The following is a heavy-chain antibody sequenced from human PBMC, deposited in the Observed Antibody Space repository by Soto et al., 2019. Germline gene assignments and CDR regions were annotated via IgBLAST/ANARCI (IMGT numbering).Heavy chain of an antibody. CDR2: IIPIFGTA. D-gene: IGHD5-18*01. J-gene: IGHJ4*02. Sequence: GASVKVSCKASGGTFSSYAISWVRQAPGQGLEWMGGIIPIFGTANYAQKFQGRVTITADESTSTAYMELSSLRSEDTAVYYCARDEDSYGQVGNYWGQGTLVTVSS. CDR1: GGTFSSYA. CDR3: ARDEDSYGQVGNY. V-gene: IGHV1-69*13.